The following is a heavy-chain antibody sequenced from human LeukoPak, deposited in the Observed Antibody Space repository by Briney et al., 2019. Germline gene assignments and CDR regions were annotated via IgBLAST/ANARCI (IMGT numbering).Heavy chain of an antibody. Sequence: GGSLRLSCAASGFTFSSYSMNWVRQAPGKGLEWVSSISSSSSYIYYADSVKGRFTISRDNAKNSLYLQMNSLRAEDTAVYYCAREITRHSSSWYEGDYWGQGTLVTVSS. CDR3: AREITRHSSSWYEGDY. V-gene: IGHV3-21*01. CDR2: ISSSSSYI. D-gene: IGHD6-13*01. CDR1: GFTFSSYS. J-gene: IGHJ4*02.